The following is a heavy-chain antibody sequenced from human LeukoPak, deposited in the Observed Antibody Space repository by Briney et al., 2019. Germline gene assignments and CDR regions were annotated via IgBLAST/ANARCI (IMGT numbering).Heavy chain of an antibody. J-gene: IGHJ4*02. Sequence: GASVKVFCEASGYTSTSYGISWVRQAPGQGLEWMGWISAYNGNTNYAQKLQGRVTMTTDTSTSTAYMELRSLRSDDTAVYYCARDTCSSTSCYAGVRGFDYWGQGTLVTVSS. CDR2: ISAYNGNT. V-gene: IGHV1-18*01. CDR3: ARDTCSSTSCYAGVRGFDY. D-gene: IGHD2-2*01. CDR1: GYTSTSYG.